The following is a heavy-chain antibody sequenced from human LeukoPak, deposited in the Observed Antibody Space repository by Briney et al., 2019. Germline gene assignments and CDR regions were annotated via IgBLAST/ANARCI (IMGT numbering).Heavy chain of an antibody. D-gene: IGHD6-6*01. Sequence: RGESLKISCKGSGYSFTNYWIGWVRQMPGKGLEWMRIIYPGDSDTRYNPSFQGQVTISADRSISTAYLQWSSLKASDTAMYYCARQDARGYYYYGMDVWGQGTTVTVSS. CDR1: GYSFTNYW. CDR2: IYPGDSDT. CDR3: ARQDARGYYYYGMDV. V-gene: IGHV5-51*01. J-gene: IGHJ6*02.